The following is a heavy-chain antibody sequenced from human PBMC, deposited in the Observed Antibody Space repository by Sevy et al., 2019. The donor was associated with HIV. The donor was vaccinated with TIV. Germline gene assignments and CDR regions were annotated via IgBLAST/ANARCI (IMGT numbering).Heavy chain of an antibody. Sequence: GGSLRLSCAASGFTFSSYAMSWVRQAPGKGLEWVSAISGSGGSTHYADSVKGRLTISKENAKKSLYLQKNSLRAEDTAVYYCARDKTILEGRYGMDVWGQGTTVTVSS. CDR1: GFTFSSYA. CDR2: ISGSGGST. CDR3: ARDKTILEGRYGMDV. D-gene: IGHD3-3*01. V-gene: IGHV3-23*01. J-gene: IGHJ6*02.